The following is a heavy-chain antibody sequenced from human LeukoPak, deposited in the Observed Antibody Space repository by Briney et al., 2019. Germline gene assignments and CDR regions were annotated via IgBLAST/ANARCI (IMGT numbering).Heavy chain of an antibody. Sequence: GSLRHSCAASVFTVSSNYMSWVRQAPGKGLEGVSVLYNGGRTYYTDPVKGRFTISRDNSKNMLYLQMTSLRAEETAVYYCARDTRSAYDITFFAVVAPHYGLDVWGHGAT. J-gene: IGHJ6*02. V-gene: IGHV3-53*01. CDR3: ARDTRSAYDITFFAVVAPHYGLDV. CDR1: VFTVSSNY. D-gene: IGHD3-3*01. CDR2: LYNGGRT.